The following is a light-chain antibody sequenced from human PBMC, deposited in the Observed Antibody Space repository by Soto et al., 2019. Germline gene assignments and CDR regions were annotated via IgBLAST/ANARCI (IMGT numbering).Light chain of an antibody. CDR1: QGIIDY. J-gene: IGKJ1*01. CDR2: AAS. V-gene: IGKV1-27*01. Sequence: DIQMTQSPSSLSASVGDRVTITCRASQGIIDYLAWYQQKPGKAPELLIYAASTLQSGVPSRFSGSGSGTDFTLTISSLQPEDVATYYCQKHDTAPQTFGPGTRVDIK. CDR3: QKHDTAPQT.